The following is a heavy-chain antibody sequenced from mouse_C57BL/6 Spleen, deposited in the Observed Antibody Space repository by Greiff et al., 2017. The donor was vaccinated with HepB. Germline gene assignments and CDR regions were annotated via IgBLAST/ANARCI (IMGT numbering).Heavy chain of an antibody. CDR1: GFTFSDYG. CDR3: ARRNVGLPRYAMDY. V-gene: IGHV5-17*01. Sequence: VQLKESGGGLVKPGGSLKLSCAASGFTFSDYGMHWVRQAPEKGLEWVAYISSGSSTIYYADTVKGRFTISRDNAKNTLFLQMTSLRSEDTAMYYCARRNVGLPRYAMDYWGQGTSVTVSS. J-gene: IGHJ4*01. D-gene: IGHD2-2*01. CDR2: ISSGSSTI.